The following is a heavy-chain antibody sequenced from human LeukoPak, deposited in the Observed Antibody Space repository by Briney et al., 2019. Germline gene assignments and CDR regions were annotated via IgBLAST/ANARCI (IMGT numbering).Heavy chain of an antibody. D-gene: IGHD3-22*01. J-gene: IGHJ4*02. CDR1: GGSISSSSYY. CDR3: ARFRWLSSDY. CDR2: IYYSGST. Sequence: SETLSLTCTVSGGSISSSSYYWGWLRQPPGTGLEWIGSIYYSGSTYYNPSLKSRVTISVDTSKNQFSLKLSSVTAADTAVYYCARFRWLSSDYWGQGTLVTVSS. V-gene: IGHV4-39*01.